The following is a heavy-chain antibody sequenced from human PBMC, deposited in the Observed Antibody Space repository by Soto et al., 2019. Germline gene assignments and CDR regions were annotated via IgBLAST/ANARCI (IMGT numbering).Heavy chain of an antibody. J-gene: IGHJ6*02. CDR3: ARVEYDFWSGYYAQTSYGMDV. Sequence: QVQLVQSGAEVKKPGASVKVSCKASGYTFTRYYMHWVRQAPGQGLERMGIINPSGGSTSYAQKFHGRVTMTRDTSTSTVYMELSSLRSDDTAVYYCARVEYDFWSGYYAQTSYGMDVWGQGTTVTVSS. V-gene: IGHV1-46*01. CDR1: GYTFTRYY. CDR2: INPSGGST. D-gene: IGHD3-3*01.